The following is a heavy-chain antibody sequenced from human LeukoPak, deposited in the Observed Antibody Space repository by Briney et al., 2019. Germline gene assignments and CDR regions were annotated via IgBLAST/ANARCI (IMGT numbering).Heavy chain of an antibody. J-gene: IGHJ6*03. Sequence: GGSLRLSCAASGFTFRTYGMNWVRQAPGKGLEWVSSISRDSDYIFYTDSVQGRFTISGDNAKNSLFLQMNSLGAGDTAVYYCARETLTTGYYMDVWGKGTPVTVSS. V-gene: IGHV3-21*01. CDR2: ISRDSDYI. CDR1: GFTFRTYG. CDR3: ARETLTTGYYMDV. D-gene: IGHD1-1*01.